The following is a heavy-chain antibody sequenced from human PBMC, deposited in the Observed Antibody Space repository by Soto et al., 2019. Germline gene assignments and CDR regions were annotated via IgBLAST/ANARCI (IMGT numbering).Heavy chain of an antibody. Sequence: GGSLRLSCAASGFTVSSNYMSWVRQAPGKGLVWVARVDSAGSGTSYADSVKGRFTISRDNAKNTLSLQMDSLRVEDTAVYYCATVFEHWGQGIPVTVSS. CDR2: VDSAGSGT. J-gene: IGHJ4*02. CDR1: GFTVSSNY. CDR3: ATVFEH. V-gene: IGHV3-74*01.